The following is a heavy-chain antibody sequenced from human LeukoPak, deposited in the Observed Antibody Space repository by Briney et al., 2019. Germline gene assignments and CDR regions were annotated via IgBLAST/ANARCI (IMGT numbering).Heavy chain of an antibody. CDR1: GGSISSGAYC. Sequence: SQTLSLTCTVSGGSISSGAYCWRWIRQRPGKGLEWIGYRYYDGSTYSNPSLKSRLTISVDTSKNQFSLKLSSVTAADTAVYYCARGPYYDFWSGYPYMDVWGKGTTVTVSS. D-gene: IGHD3-3*01. V-gene: IGHV4-31*03. CDR3: ARGPYYDFWSGYPYMDV. CDR2: RYYDGST. J-gene: IGHJ6*03.